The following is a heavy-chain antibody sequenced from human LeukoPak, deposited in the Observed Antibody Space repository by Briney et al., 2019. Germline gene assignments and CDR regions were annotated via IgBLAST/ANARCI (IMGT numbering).Heavy chain of an antibody. CDR2: MNPNSGNT. D-gene: IGHD6-19*01. J-gene: IGHJ6*03. CDR1: GYTFTSYD. CDR3: ARAPRLARGARRTRYYYYMDV. Sequence: ASVKVSCKASGYTFTSYDINWVRQATGQGLEWMGWMNPNSGNTGYAQKFQGRVTITRNTSISTAYMELSSLRSEDTAVYYCARAPRLARGARRTRYYYYMDVWGKGTTVTVSS. V-gene: IGHV1-8*03.